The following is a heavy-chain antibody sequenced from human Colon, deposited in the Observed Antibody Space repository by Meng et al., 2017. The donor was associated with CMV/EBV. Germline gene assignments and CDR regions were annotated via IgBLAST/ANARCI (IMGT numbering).Heavy chain of an antibody. CDR1: VFSSDDFW. V-gene: IGHV3-74*01. D-gene: IGHD1-1*01. J-gene: IGHJ4*02. Sequence: VQVVEAGGGFIHLGGSLGLSCVGSVFSSDDFWVDWVRQAPVKGPLWVSRSHSGGTSIRYADSVKVRFTISGDNAKNTVYLQMNSLRDEDTAVYYCLKLPPGYWGQGTLVTVSS. CDR3: LKLPPGY. CDR2: SHSGGTSI.